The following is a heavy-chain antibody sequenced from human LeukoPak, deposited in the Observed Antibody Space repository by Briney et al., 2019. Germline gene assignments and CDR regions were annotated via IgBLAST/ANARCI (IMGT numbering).Heavy chain of an antibody. V-gene: IGHV3-21*06. J-gene: IGHJ5*02. Sequence: GGSLRLSCAASGFSLASYDMNWVRQAPGKGLEWVSSISFSSTYIYYRASVKGRFTVSRDNAKNSLYLEMNNLRDEDTAVYYCARADCPSSTCYLRRSWFDPWGQGTLVTVSS. CDR3: ARADCPSSTCYLRRSWFDP. CDR2: ISFSSTYI. D-gene: IGHD2-2*01. CDR1: GFSLASYD.